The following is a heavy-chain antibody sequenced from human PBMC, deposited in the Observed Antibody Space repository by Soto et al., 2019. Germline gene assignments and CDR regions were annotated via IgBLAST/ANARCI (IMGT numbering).Heavy chain of an antibody. CDR1: GGSISSGGYY. J-gene: IGHJ6*02. Sequence: LSLTCTVSGGSISSGGYYWSWIRQHPGKGLEWIGYIYYSGSTYYNPSLKSRVTISVDTSKNQFSLKLSSVTAADTAVYYCAREIWFGELSYGMDVWGQGTTVTVSS. CDR3: AREIWFGELSYGMDV. CDR2: IYYSGST. D-gene: IGHD3-10*01. V-gene: IGHV4-31*03.